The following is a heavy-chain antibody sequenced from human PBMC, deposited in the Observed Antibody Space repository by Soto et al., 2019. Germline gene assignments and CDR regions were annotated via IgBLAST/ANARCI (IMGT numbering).Heavy chain of an antibody. CDR2: IIPIFGTT. Sequence: QVQLVQSETEVRKPGSSVKVSCKASGGTFGSNAISWVRQAPGQGLEWMGNIIPIFGTTKNAQNFQDRVTVTADESTNTAYRELSSLRSEDTAIYYCAREGYTFGPGAVRGAFDIWGQGTMVTVSS. CDR1: GGTFGSNA. J-gene: IGHJ3*02. D-gene: IGHD1-1*01. CDR3: AREGYTFGPGAVRGAFDI. V-gene: IGHV1-69*15.